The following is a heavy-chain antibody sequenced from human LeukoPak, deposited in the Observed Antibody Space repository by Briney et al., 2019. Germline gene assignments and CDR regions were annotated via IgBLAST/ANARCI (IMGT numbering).Heavy chain of an antibody. J-gene: IGHJ4*02. D-gene: IGHD4-17*01. CDR3: ARGTVTTLFDY. CDR2: LYTSGST. V-gene: IGHV4-4*07. CDR1: GGSISDYY. Sequence: PSETLSLTCFVTGGSISDYYWSWIRQPAGKGLEWIGRLYTSGSTDYNPSLKSRVTMSVDTSKNQLSLKLRSVTAADKAVYYCARGTVTTLFDYWGQGTLVTVSS.